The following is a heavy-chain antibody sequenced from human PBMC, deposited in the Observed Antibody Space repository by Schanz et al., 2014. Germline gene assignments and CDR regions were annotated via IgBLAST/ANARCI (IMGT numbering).Heavy chain of an antibody. J-gene: IGHJ2*01. Sequence: QVQLQESGPGLVKPSQTLSLTCTVSGGSIRSGTYYWSWIRQPAGKALEWVGRVFPNGITNYNPSRRSRVTIPRHPPKNQSSLTLTCLAAADTAVYYCARDTTWRLDLWGRGTLVTVSS. CDR1: GGSIRSGTYY. CDR2: VFPNGIT. CDR3: ARDTTWRLDL. D-gene: IGHD1-1*01. V-gene: IGHV4-61*02.